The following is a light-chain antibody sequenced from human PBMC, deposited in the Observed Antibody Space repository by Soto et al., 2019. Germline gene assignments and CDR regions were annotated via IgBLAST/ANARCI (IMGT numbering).Light chain of an antibody. CDR1: QSVSSN. J-gene: IGKJ5*01. Sequence: EIVMTQSPATLSVSPGERATLSCRASQSVSSNLAWYQQKPGQAPTLLIYDASNSATGIPARFSGSGSGTAFTLPTSSLEPADFAVYYCQQRSNWLPLTFGQGTRLEIK. CDR3: QQRSNWLPLT. CDR2: DAS. V-gene: IGKV3-11*01.